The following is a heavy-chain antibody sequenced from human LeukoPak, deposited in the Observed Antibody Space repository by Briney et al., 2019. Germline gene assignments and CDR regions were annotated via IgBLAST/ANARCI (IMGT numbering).Heavy chain of an antibody. Sequence: SETLSLTCTVSGGSISSYYWSWIRQPPGKGLEWIGYIYYSGSTNYNPSLKSRVTISVDTSKNQFSLKLSSVTAADTAVYYCARVLAAARPYYFDYWGQGTLVTVSS. V-gene: IGHV4-59*12. CDR2: IYYSGST. D-gene: IGHD6-6*01. CDR1: GGSISSYY. CDR3: ARVLAAARPYYFDY. J-gene: IGHJ4*02.